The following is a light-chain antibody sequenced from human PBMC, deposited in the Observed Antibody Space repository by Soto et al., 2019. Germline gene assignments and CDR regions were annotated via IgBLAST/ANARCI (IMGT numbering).Light chain of an antibody. CDR1: QSVSSSY. J-gene: IGKJ2*01. Sequence: MVLTQSPGTLSLSPGERATLSCRASQSVSSSYLAWYQQKPGQAPRLLIYGASSRATGIPDRVSGSGSGTSCTLNISSLEPEDFAVYYCQQYGSSPRYTFGQGTKLESK. CDR2: GAS. CDR3: QQYGSSPRYT. V-gene: IGKV3-20*01.